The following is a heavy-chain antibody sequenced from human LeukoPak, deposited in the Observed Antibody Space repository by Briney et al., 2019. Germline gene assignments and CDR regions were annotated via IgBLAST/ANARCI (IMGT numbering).Heavy chain of an antibody. D-gene: IGHD3-22*01. V-gene: IGHV1-2*02. J-gene: IGHJ4*02. CDR3: AKEYYYDSSGYYALDC. CDR1: GYTFTGYY. Sequence: GASVKVSCKASGYTFTGYYMHWVRQAPGQGLEWMGWINPNSGGTNYAQKFQGRVTMTRDTSISTAYMELSRLRSDGTAVYYCAKEYYYDSSGYYALDCWGQGTLVTVSS. CDR2: INPNSGGT.